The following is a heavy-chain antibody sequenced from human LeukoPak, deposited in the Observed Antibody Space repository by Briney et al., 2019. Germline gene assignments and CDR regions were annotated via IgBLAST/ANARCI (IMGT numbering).Heavy chain of an antibody. V-gene: IGHV4-39*01. J-gene: IGHJ3*02. CDR2: IYYSGST. CDR1: GGSISSSSYY. Sequence: PSETLSLTCTVSGGSISSSSYYWGWIRQPPGKGLEWIGSIYYSGSTYYNPSLKSRVTISVDTSKNQFSLKLSSVTAADTAVYYCARHRQRAIVVVTALAFDIWGQGTMVTVSS. CDR3: ARHRQRAIVVVTALAFDI. D-gene: IGHD2-21*02.